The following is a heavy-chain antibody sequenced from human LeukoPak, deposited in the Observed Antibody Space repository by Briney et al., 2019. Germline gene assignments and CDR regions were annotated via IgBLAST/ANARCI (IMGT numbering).Heavy chain of an antibody. D-gene: IGHD1-26*01. CDR2: VSGSGYNT. CDR3: AKHSGSYFIYYVDS. CDR1: GFTFSIYG. Sequence: GGSLRLSCAASGFTFSIYGLSWVRQAPGKGLEWVSTVSGSGYNTYYADSVKGRFTISRDNSANTLYLQMNSLRAEDTALYYCAKHSGSYFIYYVDSWGQGTLVSVSS. V-gene: IGHV3-23*01. J-gene: IGHJ4*02.